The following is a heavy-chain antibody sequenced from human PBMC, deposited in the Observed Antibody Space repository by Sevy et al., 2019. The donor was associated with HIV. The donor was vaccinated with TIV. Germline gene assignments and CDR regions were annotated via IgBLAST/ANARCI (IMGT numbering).Heavy chain of an antibody. J-gene: IGHJ5*01. V-gene: IGHV3-33*01. Sequence: GGSLRLSCSASGFNVRSFSMHWVRQAPDKGLEWVAAILYNVRTEEYADSVRGRFTISRDNSKNTVNLEMNSLRVEDTALYFCARDSARVIVPTAGFDSWGQGVLVTVSS. D-gene: IGHD2-21*01. CDR1: GFNVRSFS. CDR3: ARDSARVIVPTAGFDS. CDR2: ILYNVRTE.